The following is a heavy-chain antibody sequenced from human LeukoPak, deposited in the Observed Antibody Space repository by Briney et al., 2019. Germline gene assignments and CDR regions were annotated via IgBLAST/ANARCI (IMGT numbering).Heavy chain of an antibody. D-gene: IGHD3-10*01. Sequence: GGSLRLSCAASGFTFSSHAMSWVRQAPGKGLEWVSAISASGDSTYYADSVKGRVTITRDNSRNTLFLQMNSLRAEDTAMYYCARYGSGKNFDYWGQGTLVTVSS. CDR3: ARYGSGKNFDY. CDR1: GFTFSSHA. V-gene: IGHV3-23*01. CDR2: ISASGDST. J-gene: IGHJ4*02.